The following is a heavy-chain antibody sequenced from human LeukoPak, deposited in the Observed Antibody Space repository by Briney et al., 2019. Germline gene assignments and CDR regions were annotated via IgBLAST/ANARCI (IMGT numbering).Heavy chain of an antibody. J-gene: IGHJ5*02. CDR2: INHSGST. D-gene: IGHD3-22*01. Sequence: ASETLSLTCAVYGGSFSGYYWSWIRQPPGKGLEWIGEINHSGSTNYNPSLKSRVTISVDTSKNQFSLKLSSVTVADTAVYYCARTSSGYYNWFDPWGQGTLVTVSS. CDR1: GGSFSGYY. V-gene: IGHV4-34*01. CDR3: ARTSSGYYNWFDP.